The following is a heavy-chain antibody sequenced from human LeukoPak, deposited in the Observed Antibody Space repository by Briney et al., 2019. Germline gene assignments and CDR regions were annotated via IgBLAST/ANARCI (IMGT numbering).Heavy chain of an antibody. Sequence: GGSLRLSCAASGFTFSSYAMHWVRQAPGKGLEWVAVISYDGSNKYYADSVKGRFTISRDNSKNTLDLQMNSLRAEDTAVYYCAREWCYYGSGSYYHTYYYYYGMDVWGQGTTVTVSS. CDR1: GFTFSSYA. CDR2: ISYDGSNK. V-gene: IGHV3-30*04. CDR3: AREWCYYGSGSYYHTYYYYYGMDV. D-gene: IGHD3-10*01. J-gene: IGHJ6*02.